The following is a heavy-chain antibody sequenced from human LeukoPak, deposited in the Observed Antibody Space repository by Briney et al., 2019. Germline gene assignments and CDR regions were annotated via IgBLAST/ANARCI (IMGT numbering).Heavy chain of an antibody. D-gene: IGHD1-1*01. CDR3: ARGPTISETGYFDY. CDR2: IYYNGGT. CDR1: GGSISTYY. Sequence: SETLSLTCTVSGGSISTYYWSWIRQPPGKGLEWIGYIYYNGGTNYYPSLKSRVTISVDTSKNQFSLKLSSVTAADTAVYYCARGPTISETGYFDYWGQGTLVTVSS. V-gene: IGHV4-59*01. J-gene: IGHJ4*03.